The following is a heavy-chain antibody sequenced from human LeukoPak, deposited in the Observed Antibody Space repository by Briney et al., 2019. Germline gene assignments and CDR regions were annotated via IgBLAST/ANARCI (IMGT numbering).Heavy chain of an antibody. CDR1: GGSFSGYY. CDR2: INHSGST. CDR3: ARETAAGTLDY. D-gene: IGHD6-13*01. J-gene: IGHJ4*02. V-gene: IGHV4-34*01. Sequence: SETLSLTCAVYGGSFSGYYWSWIRQPPRKGLEWIGEINHSGSTNYNPSLKSRVTLSVDTSKNKFSLKLSSVTAADTAVYYCARETAAGTLDYWGQGTLVTVSS.